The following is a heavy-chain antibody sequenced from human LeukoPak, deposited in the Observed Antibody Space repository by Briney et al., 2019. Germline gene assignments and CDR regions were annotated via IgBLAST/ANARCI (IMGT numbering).Heavy chain of an antibody. CDR3: ARARITGTGIAFDI. J-gene: IGHJ3*02. CDR1: GFTVSSNY. Sequence: PGGSLRLSCAASGFTVSSNYMSWVRQAPGKGLEWVSVIYSGGSTYYADSVEGRFTISRDNSKNTLYLQMNSLRAEGTAVYYCARARITGTGIAFDIWGQGTMVTVSS. D-gene: IGHD1-20*01. CDR2: IYSGGST. V-gene: IGHV3-53*01.